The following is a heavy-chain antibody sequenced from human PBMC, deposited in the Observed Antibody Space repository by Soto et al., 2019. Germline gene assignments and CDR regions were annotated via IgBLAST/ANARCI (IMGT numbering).Heavy chain of an antibody. CDR2: INHSGST. CDR1: GGSFSGYY. Sequence: QVQLQQWGAGLLKPSETLSLTCAVYGGSFSGYYWSWIRQPPGKGLEWIGEINHSGSTNYNPSLKSRVTISVDTSKNQFSLKLSSVTAADTAVYYCASLFWGTMVRAVSGIYYYGMDVWGQGTTVTVSS. V-gene: IGHV4-34*01. J-gene: IGHJ6*02. CDR3: ASLFWGTMVRAVSGIYYYGMDV. D-gene: IGHD3-10*01.